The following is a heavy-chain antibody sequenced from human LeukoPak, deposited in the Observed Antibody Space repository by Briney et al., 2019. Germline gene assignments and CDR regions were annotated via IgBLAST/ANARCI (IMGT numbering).Heavy chain of an antibody. J-gene: IGHJ2*01. CDR1: GGSISSYY. V-gene: IGHV4-4*09. CDR2: IYTSGST. CDR3: ARQGGCSSTSCLNFDL. D-gene: IGHD2-2*01. Sequence: SETLSLTCTVSGGSISSYYWSWIRQPPGKGLEWIGYIYTSGSTNYSPSLKSRVTISVDTSKNQFSLKLSSVTAADTAVYYCARQGGCSSTSCLNFDLWGRGTLVTVSS.